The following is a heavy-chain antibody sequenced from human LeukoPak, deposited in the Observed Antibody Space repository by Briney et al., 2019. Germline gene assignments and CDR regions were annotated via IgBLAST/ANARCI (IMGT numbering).Heavy chain of an antibody. CDR3: ARLGPYATYYDYVGHAFDI. V-gene: IGHV3-66*01. D-gene: IGHD3-16*01. CDR2: IYRGGRT. CDR1: GFTVSSNY. Sequence: GGSLRLSCAASGFTVSSNYMSWVRQAPGKGLEWVSVIYRGGRTYYADSVKGRFTISRDNSKNTLYLQMNSLRAEDTAVYYCARLGPYATYYDYVGHAFDIWGQGTMVTVSS. J-gene: IGHJ3*02.